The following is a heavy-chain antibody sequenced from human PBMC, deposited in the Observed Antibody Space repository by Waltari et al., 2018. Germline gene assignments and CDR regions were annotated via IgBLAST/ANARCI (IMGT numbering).Heavy chain of an antibody. CDR2: IKVGNGKT. Sequence: QVQLVQSGAEVKKPGASVQVSCKASGYTFTAYAIHWVRQAPGQSLEWMGWIKVGNGKTEYSQRFQGRVTITTDTSANTAFMELSGLSSEDTAIYYCARGDYSSIWPFYFDYWGQGALVTVSS. D-gene: IGHD6-13*01. CDR3: ARGDYSSIWPFYFDY. CDR1: GYTFTAYA. J-gene: IGHJ4*01. V-gene: IGHV1-3*01.